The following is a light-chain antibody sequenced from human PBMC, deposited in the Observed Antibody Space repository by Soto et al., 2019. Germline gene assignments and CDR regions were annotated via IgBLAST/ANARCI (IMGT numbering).Light chain of an antibody. CDR1: SSDVGGYNY. CDR2: EVS. J-gene: IGLJ3*02. CDR3: SSYAASNNLV. Sequence: QSALTQPPSASGSPGQSVTISCTGTSSDVGGYNYVSWYQQHPGKAPKLMIYEVSERPSGVPDRFSGSKSGNTASLTVSGLQAEDEADYYCSSYAASNNLVFGGGTQLTVL. V-gene: IGLV2-8*01.